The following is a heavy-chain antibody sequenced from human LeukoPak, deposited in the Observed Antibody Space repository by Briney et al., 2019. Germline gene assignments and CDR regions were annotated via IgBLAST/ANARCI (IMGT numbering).Heavy chain of an antibody. CDR2: ISGSGGST. CDR1: GFTFSSYA. J-gene: IGHJ3*02. D-gene: IGHD4-17*01. V-gene: IGHV3-23*01. Sequence: PGGSLRLSCAASGFTFSSYAMSWVRQAPGKGLEWVSAISGSGGSTYYADSVKGRFTISRDNSKNTLYLQMNSLSAEDTAVYYCARGQVTTVTRLASFDIWGQGTMVTVS. CDR3: ARGQVTTVTRLASFDI.